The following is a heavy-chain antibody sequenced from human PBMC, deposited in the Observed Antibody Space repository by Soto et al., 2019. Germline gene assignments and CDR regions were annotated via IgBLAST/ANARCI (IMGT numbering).Heavy chain of an antibody. CDR3: AKVHGSGTYYNFPDY. CDR2: ISDNGDRT. CDR1: GFTFSTYA. J-gene: IGHJ4*02. D-gene: IGHD3-10*01. V-gene: IGHV3-23*01. Sequence: GGSLRLSCAASGFTFSTYAMSWVRQAPGKGLEWVSTISDNGDRTYYAASVKGRFTISRDNSKNTLYLLMNSLSAEDTALYYCAKVHGSGTYYNFPDYWGQGTLVTVSS.